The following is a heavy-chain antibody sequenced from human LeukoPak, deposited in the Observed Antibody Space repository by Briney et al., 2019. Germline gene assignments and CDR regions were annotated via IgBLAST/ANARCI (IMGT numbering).Heavy chain of an antibody. J-gene: IGHJ4*02. D-gene: IGHD6-13*01. CDR2: INPNSGGT. CDR3: ARERSSSSQGLGIDY. CDR1: GYTFTGYY. Sequence: GASVKVSCKASGYTFTGYYTHWVRQAPGRGLEWMGWINPNSGGTNYAQKFQGRVTMTRDTSISTAYMELSRLRSDDTAVYYCARERSSSSQGLGIDYWGQGTLVTVSS. V-gene: IGHV1-2*02.